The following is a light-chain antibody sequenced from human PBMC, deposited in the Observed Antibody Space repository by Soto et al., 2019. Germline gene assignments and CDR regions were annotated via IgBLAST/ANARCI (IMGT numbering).Light chain of an antibody. CDR3: SSYTSSSTYV. V-gene: IGLV2-14*01. Sequence: QSALTQPASVSASPGQSITISCTGTSSDVGGYNYVSWYQQHPGKAPKVMIYDVSNRPSGVSNRFSGSKSGNTAFPIIFGLQAEDEADYYCSSYTSSSTYVFGTGTKLTVL. J-gene: IGLJ1*01. CDR1: SSDVGGYNY. CDR2: DVS.